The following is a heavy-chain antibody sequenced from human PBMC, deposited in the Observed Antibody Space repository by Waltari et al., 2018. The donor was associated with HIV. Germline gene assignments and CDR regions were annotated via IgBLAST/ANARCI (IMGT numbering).Heavy chain of an antibody. CDR1: GGSSRSSSSY. CDR3: ARGGDSSGWPGLDFDD. CDR2: IYYCGGT. D-gene: IGHD6-19*01. J-gene: IGHJ4*02. V-gene: IGHV4-39*07. Sequence: QLQLQESGPRLVKPTETLSLTCTVSGGSSRSSSSYWGWIRQPPGTGLAWIGSIYYCGGTYYNPSLKSRVTRSVDTSKNQFSLKLSSVTAADTAVYYCARGGDSSGWPGLDFDDWGQGTLVTVSS.